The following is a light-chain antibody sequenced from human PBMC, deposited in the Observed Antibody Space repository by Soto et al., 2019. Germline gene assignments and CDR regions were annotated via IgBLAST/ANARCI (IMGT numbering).Light chain of an antibody. J-gene: IGKJ2*01. CDR2: GAS. CDR3: QQYHKWPPQYT. CDR1: ESISRD. V-gene: IGKV3-15*01. Sequence: EIVMTQSPATLSVSPGERATLSCRASESISRDLAWYQQKPGQAPRLLIYGASTRATDSPARISGSGSGTVFTLTISSLQSEDFAVYYCQQYHKWPPQYTFGQGTKLEIK.